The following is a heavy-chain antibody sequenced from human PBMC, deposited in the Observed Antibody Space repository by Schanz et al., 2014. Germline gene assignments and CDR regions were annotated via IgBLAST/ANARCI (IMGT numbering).Heavy chain of an antibody. CDR1: GNTLSAYY. CDR2: IDPNSGGT. V-gene: IGHV1-2*02. D-gene: IGHD3-3*01. J-gene: IGHJ3*01. Sequence: QVQLLQSGAEVKKPGASVRLSCKVSGNTLSAYYIHWIRQAPGQGLEWMGWIDPNSGGTNYAQKFQGRVTMTSDTSITTVYMEVNSLTSDDTAVFYCARTASHDVWRGYIPHYAFDLWGQGTVVIVSS. CDR3: ARTASHDVWRGYIPHYAFDL.